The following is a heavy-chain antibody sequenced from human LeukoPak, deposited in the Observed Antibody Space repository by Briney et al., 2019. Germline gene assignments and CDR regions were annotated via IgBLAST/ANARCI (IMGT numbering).Heavy chain of an antibody. D-gene: IGHD6-6*01. Sequence: SETLSLTCTVSGGSISSYYWSWIRQPPGKGLEWIGYTYYSGCTNYNPSLKSRVTISVDTSKNQFSLKLSSVTAADTAVYYCARDPLGYSSSSGYYYYGMDVWGQGTTVTVSS. CDR2: TYYSGCT. J-gene: IGHJ6*02. CDR3: ARDPLGYSSSSGYYYYGMDV. V-gene: IGHV4-59*01. CDR1: GGSISSYY.